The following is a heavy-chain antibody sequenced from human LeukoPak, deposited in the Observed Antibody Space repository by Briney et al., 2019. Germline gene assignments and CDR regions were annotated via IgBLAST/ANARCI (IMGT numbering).Heavy chain of an antibody. V-gene: IGHV3-23*01. CDR1: GITLSNYG. CDR2: ISGSGGGT. Sequence: GGSLRLSCAVSGITLSNYGMSWVRQAPGKGLEWVAGISGSGGGTNYADAVKGRFTISRDNAKNTLFLQMNSLRVEDTAVHFCAKRGVVIRVILVGFHKEAYYFDSWGQGALVTVSS. D-gene: IGHD3-22*01. J-gene: IGHJ4*02. CDR3: AKRGVVIRVILVGFHKEAYYFDS.